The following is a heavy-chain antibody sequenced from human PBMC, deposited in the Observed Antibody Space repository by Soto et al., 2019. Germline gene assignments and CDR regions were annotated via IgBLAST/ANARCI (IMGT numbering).Heavy chain of an antibody. D-gene: IGHD6-13*01. Sequence: PGGSLRLSCAASGITFEDYAISWVRQAPGKGMEWVSDVSGNGLSKHCADSVEDRFTISRDNSKHTVSLQMNSLRADDTAVYYCATTAASAHFDHWGQGILVTVSS. CDR3: ATTAASAHFDH. J-gene: IGHJ4*02. V-gene: IGHV3-23*01. CDR1: GITFEDYA. CDR2: VSGNGLSK.